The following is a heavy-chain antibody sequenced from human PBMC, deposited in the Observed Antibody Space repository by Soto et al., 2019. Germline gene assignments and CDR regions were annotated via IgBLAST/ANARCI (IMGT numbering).Heavy chain of an antibody. CDR2: IIPKFGTT. CDR3: ARELDPYYGGNSLSLEY. J-gene: IGHJ4*02. Sequence: QVQLVQSGAEVKKPGSSVKVSCKASGGSFSTYGINWVRLAPGQGLEWMGGIIPKFGTTNYAQKFRGRVTITADESTNTAYTELNYLRSEDTAVYFCARELDPYYGGNSLSLEYWGQGTLVTVSS. CDR1: GGSFSTYG. D-gene: IGHD4-17*01. V-gene: IGHV1-69*13.